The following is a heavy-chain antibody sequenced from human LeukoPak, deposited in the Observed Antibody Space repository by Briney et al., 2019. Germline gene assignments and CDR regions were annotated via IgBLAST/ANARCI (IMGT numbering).Heavy chain of an antibody. D-gene: IGHD2-21*01. Sequence: GESLQISCQGSGYSFTSHWIGWVRQMPGNGLECMGIIHPGDSDTKYSPSFQGQVTISADRSITTAYLQWSSLEASDTAMYYCARLGDRAVPHDSWGQGTLVTVSS. CDR3: ARLGDRAVPHDS. CDR1: GYSFTSHW. CDR2: IHPGDSDT. J-gene: IGHJ4*02. V-gene: IGHV5-51*01.